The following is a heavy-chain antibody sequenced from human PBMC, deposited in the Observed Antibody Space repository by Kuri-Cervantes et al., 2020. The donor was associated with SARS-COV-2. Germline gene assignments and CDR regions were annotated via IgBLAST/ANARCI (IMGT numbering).Heavy chain of an antibody. CDR2: IYHSGST. D-gene: IGHD3-22*01. CDR1: GGPFSGYY. J-gene: IGHJ4*02. V-gene: IGHV4-38-2*01. Sequence: SETLSLTCAVYGGPFSGYYWGWIRQPPGKGLEWIGSIYHSGSTYYNPSLKSRVTISVDTSKNQFSLKLTSVTAADTAIYYCGRAVGRYYSDSSGYFGSWGQGTLVTVSS. CDR3: GRAVGRYYSDSSGYFGS.